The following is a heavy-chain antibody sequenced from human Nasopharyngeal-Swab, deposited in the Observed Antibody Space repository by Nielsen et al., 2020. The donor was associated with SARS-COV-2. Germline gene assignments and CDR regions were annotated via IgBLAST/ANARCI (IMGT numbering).Heavy chain of an antibody. Sequence: SVKVSCKASGCTFSSYAISWVRQAPAQGLEWMGGIIPIFGTANYAQKFQGSVTITADESTSTAYMELSSLRSEDTAVYYCARDSKDIVVVPAAMTGGWFDPWGQGTLVTVSS. CDR3: ARDSKDIVVVPAAMTGGWFDP. CDR1: GCTFSSYA. J-gene: IGHJ5*02. D-gene: IGHD2-2*01. V-gene: IGHV1-69*13. CDR2: IIPIFGTA.